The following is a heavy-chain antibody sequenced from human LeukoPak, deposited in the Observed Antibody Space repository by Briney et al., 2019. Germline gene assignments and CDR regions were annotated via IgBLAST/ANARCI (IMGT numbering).Heavy chain of an antibody. Sequence: PGGSLRLSCAASGFTFNNYAMTWVRQAPGKWLERVSAISGSGINTYYADSVKGRFTISRDNSKNTLYLQMNSLRAEDTAVYYCAKADSLHLYNSGWYYFDYWGQGTLVTVSS. D-gene: IGHD6-19*01. J-gene: IGHJ4*02. V-gene: IGHV3-23*01. CDR2: ISGSGINT. CDR3: AKADSLHLYNSGWYYFDY. CDR1: GFTFNNYA.